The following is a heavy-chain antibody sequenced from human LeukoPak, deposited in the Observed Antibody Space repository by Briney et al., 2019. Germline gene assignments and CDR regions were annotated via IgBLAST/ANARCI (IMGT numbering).Heavy chain of an antibody. Sequence: PSETLSLTCTVSGGSISSGGYYWSWIRQPPGKGLEWIGYIYYSGSTYYNPSLKSRVTISVDTSKNQFSLKLSSVTAADTAVYYCARDHGYSSRPDALDIWGQGTMVTVSS. CDR2: IYYSGST. V-gene: IGHV4-61*08. CDR3: ARDHGYSSRPDALDI. D-gene: IGHD6-19*01. CDR1: GGSISSGGYY. J-gene: IGHJ3*02.